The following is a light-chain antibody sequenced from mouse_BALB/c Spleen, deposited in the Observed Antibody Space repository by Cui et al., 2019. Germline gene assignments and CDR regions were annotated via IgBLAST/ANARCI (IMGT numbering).Light chain of an antibody. CDR2: GTN. J-gene: IGLJ1*01. V-gene: IGLV1*01. Sequence: QAVVTQESALTTSPGETVTLTCHSSTGAVTTSNYANWVQEKPDHLFTGLIGGTNNRAPGVPARFSGSLIGDKAALTITGAQTEDEAVYFCALWYSNHCWVFGGGTKLTVL. CDR3: ALWYSNHCWV. CDR1: TGAVTTSNY.